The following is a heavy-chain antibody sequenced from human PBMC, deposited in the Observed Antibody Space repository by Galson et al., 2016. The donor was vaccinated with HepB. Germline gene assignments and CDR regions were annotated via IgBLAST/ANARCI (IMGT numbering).Heavy chain of an antibody. V-gene: IGHV3-30*03. CDR3: ARRHEYCPPVGCSADY. CDR1: GFTFSGYG. CDR2: DSMDGRRK. J-gene: IGHJ4*02. Sequence: SLRLSCAASGFTFSGYGMHWVRQAPGKGLEWLAADSMDGRRKFYADSVKGRFTISRDNSNNMLFLQMSSLRTDDTAIYYCARRHEYCPPVGCSADYWGQGTLVSVSS. D-gene: IGHD2/OR15-2a*01.